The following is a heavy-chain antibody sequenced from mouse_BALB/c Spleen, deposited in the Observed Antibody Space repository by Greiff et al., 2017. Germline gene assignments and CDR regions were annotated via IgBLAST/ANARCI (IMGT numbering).Heavy chain of an antibody. V-gene: IGHV14-3*02. D-gene: IGHD2-1*01. CDR3: ARLSTIHDAMDY. CDR1: GFNIKDTY. Sequence: VQLQQSGAELVKPGASVKLSCTASGFNIKDTYMHWVKQRPEQGLEWIGRIDPANGNTKYDPKFQGKATITADTSSNTAYLQLSSLTSEDTAVYYCARLSTIHDAMDYWGQGTSVTVSS. CDR2: IDPANGNT. J-gene: IGHJ4*01.